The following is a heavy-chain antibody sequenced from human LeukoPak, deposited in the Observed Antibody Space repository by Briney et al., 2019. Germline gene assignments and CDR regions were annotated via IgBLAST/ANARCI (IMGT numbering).Heavy chain of an antibody. CDR3: ARGDSNYVGDY. Sequence: GASVKVSCKASGYTFTSYDINWVRQATGQGLEWMGWMNPNRGNTSYAQNFQGSVTMTRNTYISTAYMELSSLRSEDTAVYYCARGDSNYVGDYWGQGTLVTVSS. CDR2: MNPNRGNT. J-gene: IGHJ4*02. V-gene: IGHV1-8*01. CDR1: GYTFTSYD. D-gene: IGHD4-11*01.